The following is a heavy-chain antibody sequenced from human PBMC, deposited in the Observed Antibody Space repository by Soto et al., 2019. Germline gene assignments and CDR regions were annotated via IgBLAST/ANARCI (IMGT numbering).Heavy chain of an antibody. Sequence: PSETLSLTCAVSCGSISSSNWWSWVRQPPGKGLEWIGEIYHSGSTNYNPSLKSRVTISVDKSKNQFSLKLSSVTAADTAVYYCARFTMVRGELGAKGYYYYGMDVWGQGTTVTVSS. CDR2: IYHSGST. D-gene: IGHD3-10*01. J-gene: IGHJ6*02. CDR3: ARFTMVRGELGAKGYYYYGMDV. V-gene: IGHV4-4*02. CDR1: CGSISSSNW.